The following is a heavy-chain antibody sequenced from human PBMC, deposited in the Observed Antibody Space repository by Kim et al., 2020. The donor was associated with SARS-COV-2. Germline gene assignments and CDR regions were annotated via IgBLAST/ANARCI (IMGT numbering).Heavy chain of an antibody. D-gene: IGHD6-19*01. J-gene: IGHJ6*02. CDR2: ICASGGKI. CDR1: GFTFRAYS. V-gene: IGHV3-23*01. Sequence: GGSLRLSCAASGFTFRAYSMSWVRQAPGKGLEWVSSICASGGKIYYADSVKGRFTISRENAKSTLYLQMNSLRAEDTAVYYCANVDSSDWYYGLDHLGQG. CDR3: ANVDSSDWYYGLDH.